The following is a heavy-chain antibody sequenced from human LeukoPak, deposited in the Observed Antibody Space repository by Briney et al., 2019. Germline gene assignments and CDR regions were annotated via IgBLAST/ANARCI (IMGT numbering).Heavy chain of an antibody. CDR1: GYTFTSYG. J-gene: IGHJ4*02. D-gene: IGHD3-10*01. CDR3: ARALLWFGEPSHIDY. CDR2: ITAYNDNT. V-gene: IGHV1-18*01. Sequence: ASVKVSCKASGYTFTSYGSSWVRQAPGQGLEWMGWITAYNDNTNYAQKLQGRVTMTTDTSTSTAYMELRSLRSDDTAVYYCARALLWFGEPSHIDYWGQGTLVTVSS.